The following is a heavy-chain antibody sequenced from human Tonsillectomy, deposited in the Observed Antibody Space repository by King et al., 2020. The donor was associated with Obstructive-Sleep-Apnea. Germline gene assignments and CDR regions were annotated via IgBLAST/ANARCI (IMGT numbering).Heavy chain of an antibody. D-gene: IGHD5-12*01. Sequence: VQLVESGGGLVQPGGSLRLSCVASGFIFSSYCMHWVRQAPGKGRVWVSRFISDGNSTRYADFVKGRFSIPRDNAKNTVYLQMNSLRAEDTAVYHCARVAYWGQGTLVTVSS. J-gene: IGHJ4*02. CDR3: ARVAY. CDR2: FISDGNST. V-gene: IGHV3-74*01. CDR1: GFIFSSYC.